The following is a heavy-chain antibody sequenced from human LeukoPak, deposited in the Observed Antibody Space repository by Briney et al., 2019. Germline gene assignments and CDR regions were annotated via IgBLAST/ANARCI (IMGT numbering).Heavy chain of an antibody. Sequence: ASVKVSCKASGYTFTSYYMHWVRQAPGQGLEWMGIINPSGGSTSYAQKFQGRVTMTRDMSTSTVYMELSSLRSEDTAVYYCARVGVPAAMDYYYMDVWGKGTTVTISS. V-gene: IGHV1-46*01. J-gene: IGHJ6*03. CDR1: GYTFTSYY. D-gene: IGHD2-2*01. CDR2: INPSGGST. CDR3: ARVGVPAAMDYYYMDV.